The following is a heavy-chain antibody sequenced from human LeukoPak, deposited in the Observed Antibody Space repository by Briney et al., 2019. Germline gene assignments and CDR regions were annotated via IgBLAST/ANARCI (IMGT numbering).Heavy chain of an antibody. CDR3: TRVEEARADFDY. J-gene: IGHJ4*02. CDR2: IRSKAYGGTT. Sequence: PGRSLRLSCIASGFTFGDYAMSWFRQAPGKGLEWVGFIRSKAYGGTTEYAASVKGRFTISRDDSKSIAYLQMNSLKTEDTAVYYSTRVEEARADFDYWGQGTLVTVSS. CDR1: GFTFGDYA. V-gene: IGHV3-49*03.